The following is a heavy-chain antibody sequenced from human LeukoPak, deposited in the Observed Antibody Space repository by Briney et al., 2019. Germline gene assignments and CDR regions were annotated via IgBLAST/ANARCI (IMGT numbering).Heavy chain of an antibody. Sequence: SQTLSLTCTVSGGSISSSSYYWGWIRQPPGKGLEWIGSIYHSGSTYYNPSLKSRVTIAVETSKNQFSLKLSSVTAADKAVYYCARGAVTILNWFDPWGQGTLVTVSS. J-gene: IGHJ5*02. CDR3: ARGAVTILNWFDP. V-gene: IGHV4-39*07. CDR1: GGSISSSSYY. CDR2: IYHSGST. D-gene: IGHD4-17*01.